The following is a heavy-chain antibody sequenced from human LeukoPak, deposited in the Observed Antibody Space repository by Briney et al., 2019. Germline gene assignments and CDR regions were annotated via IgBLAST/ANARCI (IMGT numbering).Heavy chain of an antibody. CDR3: VRIVGHTTTDF. CDR1: GFTFSSYW. CDR2: VKQDGNEK. D-gene: IGHD1-26*01. V-gene: IGHV3-7*01. J-gene: IGHJ4*02. Sequence: GGSLRLSCAVSGFTFSSYWMTWVRQAPGKGLEWVASVKQDGNEKYYVDSVKGRFTISRDNSKNTLYLQMNSVTYEDTAVYFCVRIVGHTTTDFWGQGTIVTVSS.